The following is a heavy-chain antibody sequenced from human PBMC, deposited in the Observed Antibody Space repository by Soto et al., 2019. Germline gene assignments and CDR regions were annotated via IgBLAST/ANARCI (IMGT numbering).Heavy chain of an antibody. Sequence: QVQLVQSGAEVRRPGSSVRVSCKASGNSFSTHGVSWVRQAPGQGLEWVGGIVPFFGTSKYAQKLQGRITITADESTGTAYLDLSSLRSEDTAIYYCASTTYFYDVSGMYHFDQWGQGTLVTVSS. CDR1: GNSFSTHG. J-gene: IGHJ4*02. V-gene: IGHV1-69*01. CDR3: ASTTYFYDVSGMYHFDQ. D-gene: IGHD3-22*01. CDR2: IVPFFGTS.